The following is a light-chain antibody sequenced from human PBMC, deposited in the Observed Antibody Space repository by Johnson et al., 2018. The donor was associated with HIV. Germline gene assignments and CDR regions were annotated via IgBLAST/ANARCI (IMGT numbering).Light chain of an antibody. CDR3: GTWDSSLSARYV. Sequence: QSVLTQPPSASETPGQRVTISCSGSTSNIGSNTVSWYQQLPGTAPKLLIYRNHQRPSGVPDRISGSKSGTSASLGITGLQTGDEADYYCGTWDSSLSARYVFGTGTKVTVL. CDR2: RNH. V-gene: IGLV1-44*01. CDR1: TSNIGSNT. J-gene: IGLJ1*01.